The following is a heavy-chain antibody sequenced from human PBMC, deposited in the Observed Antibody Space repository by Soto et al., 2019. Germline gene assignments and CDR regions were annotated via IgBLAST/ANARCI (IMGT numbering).Heavy chain of an antibody. J-gene: IGHJ4*02. CDR2: INHSGST. V-gene: IGHV4-34*01. CDR3: ARGVRGQTADY. CDR1: GGSFSGYY. Sequence: LSLXCAVYGGSFSGYYWSCIRQPPGKGLEWIGEINHSGSTNYNPSLKSRVTISVDTSKNQFSLKLSSVTAADTAVYYCARGVRGQTADYWGQGTLVTVSS. D-gene: IGHD3-10*01.